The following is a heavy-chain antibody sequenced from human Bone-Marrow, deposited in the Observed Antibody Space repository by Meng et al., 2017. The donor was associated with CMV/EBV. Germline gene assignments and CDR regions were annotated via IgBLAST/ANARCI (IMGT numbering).Heavy chain of an antibody. J-gene: IGHJ6*02. Sequence: GESLKISCAASGFTFSSYSMNWVRQAPGKGLEWVGRIKSKTDGGTTDYAAPVKGRFTISRDDSKNTLYLQMNSLKTEDTAVYYCTTDPDRSYYYYYGMDVWGQGTTVTVSS. CDR2: IKSKTDGGTT. D-gene: IGHD3-16*02. CDR1: GFTFSSYS. V-gene: IGHV3-15*01. CDR3: TTDPDRSYYYYYGMDV.